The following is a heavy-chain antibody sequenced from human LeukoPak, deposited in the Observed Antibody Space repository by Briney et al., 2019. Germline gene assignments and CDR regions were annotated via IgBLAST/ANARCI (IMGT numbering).Heavy chain of an antibody. J-gene: IGHJ4*02. CDR2: ISDIGRI. Sequence: PSETLSLTCTVSGGSISSYYWSWIRQPPGKGQEWIAYISDIGRIHYNPSLKSRVTISFDTSKNQFSLKLSSVTAADPAVYYCAGHHPRNTVDFWGQGTLVTVSS. V-gene: IGHV4-59*08. CDR3: AGHHPRNTVDF. D-gene: IGHD2/OR15-2a*01. CDR1: GGSISSYY.